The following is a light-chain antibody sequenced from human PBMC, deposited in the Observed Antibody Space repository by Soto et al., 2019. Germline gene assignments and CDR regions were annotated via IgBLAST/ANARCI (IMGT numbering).Light chain of an antibody. J-gene: IGLJ1*01. CDR3: ATWDDIRNKV. CDR2: NND. CDR1: SSKIGSNT. V-gene: IGLV1-44*01. Sequence: QSVLTQPPSASGTPGQRVTISCSGSSSKIGSNTVNWYQQLPGTAPKLLIYNNDQRPSGVPDRFSGSKSGTSASLAISGLQSEDEADYYCATWDDIRNKVFGTGSKVTVL.